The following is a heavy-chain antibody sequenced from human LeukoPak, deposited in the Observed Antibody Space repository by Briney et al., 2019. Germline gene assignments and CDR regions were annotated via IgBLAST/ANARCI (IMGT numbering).Heavy chain of an antibody. CDR3: ARVALEQWLVQGPSYGMDV. V-gene: IGHV6-1*01. D-gene: IGHD6-19*01. Sequence: SQTLSLTCAISGDSVSSNSAAWNWIRQSPSRGLEWLGRTYYRSKWYNDYAVSVKSRITINPDTSKNQFSLQLNSVTPEDTAVYYCARVALEQWLVQGPSYGMDVWGQGTTVTVSS. CDR1: GDSVSSNSAA. CDR2: TYYRSKWYN. J-gene: IGHJ6*02.